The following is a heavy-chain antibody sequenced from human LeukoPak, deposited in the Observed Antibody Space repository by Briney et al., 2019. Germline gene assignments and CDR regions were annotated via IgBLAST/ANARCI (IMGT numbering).Heavy chain of an antibody. J-gene: IGHJ6*04. Sequence: HPGGSLRLSCAASGFTFSSYWMHWVRQAPGKGLVWVSRINSDGSSTSYADSVKGRFTISKDNAKNTLYLQMNSLRAEDTAVYYCARAGWRQWLVYYYYGMDVWGKGTTVTVSS. D-gene: IGHD6-19*01. V-gene: IGHV3-74*01. CDR2: INSDGSST. CDR3: ARAGWRQWLVYYYYGMDV. CDR1: GFTFSSYW.